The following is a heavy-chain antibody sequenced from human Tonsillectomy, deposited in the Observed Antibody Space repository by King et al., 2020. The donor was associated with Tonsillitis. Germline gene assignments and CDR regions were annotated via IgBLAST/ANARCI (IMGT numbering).Heavy chain of an antibody. Sequence: VQLQQWGAGLLKPSETLSLTCAVYGGSFSGYYWSWIRQPPGKGLEWIGEINHSGSTNYNPSLKSRVTISVDTSKNQFSLKLSSVTAADTAVYYCARVRGGQWLGYYYYGMDVWGQGTTVTVSS. D-gene: IGHD6-19*01. V-gene: IGHV4-34*01. CDR1: GGSFSGYY. CDR2: INHSGST. J-gene: IGHJ6*02. CDR3: ARVRGGQWLGYYYYGMDV.